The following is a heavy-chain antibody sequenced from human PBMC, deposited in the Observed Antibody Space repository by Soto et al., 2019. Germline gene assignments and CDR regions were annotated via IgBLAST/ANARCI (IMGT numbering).Heavy chain of an antibody. CDR2: LYYTGST. J-gene: IGHJ4*02. CDR3: ASCRGWPTYYFDS. CDR1: GGSISRGGYY. V-gene: IGHV4-31*03. Sequence: QVQLQESGPGLVKPSQTLSLTCSVSGGSISRGGYYWSWIRQHPGKGLEWIGYLYYTGSTSYNPSLKSRLTLSVDTSRNQCSLKLSSVTAADTTVYYCASCRGWPTYYFDSWGQGTLVTVSS. D-gene: IGHD3-10*01.